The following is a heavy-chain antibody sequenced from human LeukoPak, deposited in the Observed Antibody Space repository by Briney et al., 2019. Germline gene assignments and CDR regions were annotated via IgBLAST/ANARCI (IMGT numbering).Heavy chain of an antibody. J-gene: IGHJ2*01. D-gene: IGHD3-22*01. CDR1: GGSISSGGYS. Sequence: PSETLSLTCAVSGGSISSGGYSWSWIRQPPGKGLEWIGYIYHSGSTYYNPSLKSRVTISVDRSKNQFSLKLSSVTAADTAVYYCASDSSAQAFDWYFDLWGRGTLVAVSS. CDR2: IYHSGST. V-gene: IGHV4-30-2*01. CDR3: ASDSSAQAFDWYFDL.